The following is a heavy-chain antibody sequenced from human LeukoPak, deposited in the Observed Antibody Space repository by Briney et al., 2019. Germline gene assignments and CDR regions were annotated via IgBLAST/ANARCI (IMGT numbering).Heavy chain of an antibody. D-gene: IGHD6-6*01. CDR2: ISSSSSYI. V-gene: IGHV3-21*01. Sequence: GGSLRLSCAASGFTFSSYSMNWVRQAPGKGLEWVSSISSSSSYIYYADSVKGRFTISRDNAKNSLYLQMNSLRAEDTAVYYCAREQLGGYYYMDVWGKGTTVTVSS. J-gene: IGHJ6*03. CDR3: AREQLGGYYYMDV. CDR1: GFTFSSYS.